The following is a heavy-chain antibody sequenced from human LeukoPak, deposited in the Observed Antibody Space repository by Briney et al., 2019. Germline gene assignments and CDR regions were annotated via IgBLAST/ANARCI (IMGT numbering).Heavy chain of an antibody. D-gene: IGHD2-15*01. CDR1: GYSISSGYY. CDR3: ARVFCSGGSCYSVAPNWFDP. V-gene: IGHV4-38-2*02. J-gene: IGHJ5*02. Sequence: SETLSLTCTVSGYSISSGYYWGWIRQPPGKGLEWIGSIYHSGSTYYNPSLKSRVTISVDTSKNQFSLKLSSVTAADTAVYYCARVFCSGGSCYSVAPNWFDPWGQGTLVTVSS. CDR2: IYHSGST.